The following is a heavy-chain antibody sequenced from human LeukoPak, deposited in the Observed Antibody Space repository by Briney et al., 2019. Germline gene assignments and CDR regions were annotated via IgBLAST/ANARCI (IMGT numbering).Heavy chain of an antibody. J-gene: IGHJ4*02. CDR1: GGSINNYY. CDR2: ISTLGST. Sequence: SETLSLTCSVSGGSINNYYWTWIRQPAGKGLEWIGHISTLGSTNYNPSLKSRVSMSVDTSNYHFSLKLSFVTAADTAIYYCARARDGYNFDYWGQGTLVTVSS. V-gene: IGHV4-4*07. CDR3: ARARDGYNFDY. D-gene: IGHD5-24*01.